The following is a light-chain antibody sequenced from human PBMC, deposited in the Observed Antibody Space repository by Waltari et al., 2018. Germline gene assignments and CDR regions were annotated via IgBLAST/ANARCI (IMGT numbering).Light chain of an antibody. CDR1: KLGDNY. CDR3: QAWDSSNVV. V-gene: IGLV3-1*01. CDR2: EDS. J-gene: IGLJ2*01. Sequence: SYELTQPPSVSVSPGQTASITCSGEKLGDNYVCWYQQKPGQSPVLVIYEDSKRPSGIPERFSGSNSGNTATLTISGTQAMDEGDYYCQAWDSSNVVFGGWTKLTVL.